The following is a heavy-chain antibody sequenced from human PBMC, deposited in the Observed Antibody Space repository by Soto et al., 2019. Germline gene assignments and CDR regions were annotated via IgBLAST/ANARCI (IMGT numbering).Heavy chain of an antibody. CDR1: GYTFTSYD. J-gene: IGHJ4*02. D-gene: IGHD6-19*01. Sequence: GASVKVSCKASGYTFTSYDINWVRQVTGQGLEWMGWMNPNSDNTDYAQKFQGRVTMTRNTSISTAYMELSSLRSEDTAVYYCARPTRSGYSGDWSPFDYWGQGSLVTVSS. V-gene: IGHV1-8*01. CDR3: ARPTRSGYSGDWSPFDY. CDR2: MNPNSDNT.